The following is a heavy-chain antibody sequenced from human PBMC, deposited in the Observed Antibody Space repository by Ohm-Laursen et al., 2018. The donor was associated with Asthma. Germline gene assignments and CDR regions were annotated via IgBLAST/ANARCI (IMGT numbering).Heavy chain of an antibody. J-gene: IGHJ4*02. V-gene: IGHV3-9*01. CDR1: GFTFDAYA. CDR2: ITWNSANI. D-gene: IGHD3-16*01. CDR3: ATNLPYEAENY. Sequence: SPRLSCAASGFTFDAYALHWVRQAPGRGLEWVSGITWNSANIGYADSVRGRFTISRDNTKNSLYLQMNSLRAEDTAVYYCATNLPYEAENYWGQGTLVTVSS.